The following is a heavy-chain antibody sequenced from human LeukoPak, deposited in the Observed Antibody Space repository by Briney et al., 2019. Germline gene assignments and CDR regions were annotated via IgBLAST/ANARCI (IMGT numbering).Heavy chain of an antibody. CDR2: ISYDGSNK. J-gene: IGHJ4*02. CDR3: ARDGEKQWLGPFDY. CDR1: GFTFSSYA. Sequence: GSLRLSSSASGFTFSSYAMHWVRQAPGKGLQGGAAISYDGSNKYYADSVKGRFTISRDNSKNTLYMQMNSLRAEDTAVYYCARDGEKQWLGPFDYWGQGALVTVSS. V-gene: IGHV3-30*04. D-gene: IGHD6-19*01.